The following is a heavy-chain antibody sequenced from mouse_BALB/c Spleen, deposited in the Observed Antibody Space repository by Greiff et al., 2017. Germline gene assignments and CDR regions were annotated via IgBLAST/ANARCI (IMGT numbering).Heavy chain of an antibody. D-gene: IGHD1-2*01. Sequence: VQLKESGAELVKPGASVKLSCTASGFNIKDTYMHWVKQRPEQGLEWIGRIDPANGNTKYDPKFQGKATMTADTSSNTAYLQLSSLTSEDTAVYYCNAIITTAPAWFAYWGQGTLVTVSA. CDR1: GFNIKDTY. CDR2: IDPANGNT. CDR3: NAIITTAPAWFAY. J-gene: IGHJ3*01. V-gene: IGHV14-3*02.